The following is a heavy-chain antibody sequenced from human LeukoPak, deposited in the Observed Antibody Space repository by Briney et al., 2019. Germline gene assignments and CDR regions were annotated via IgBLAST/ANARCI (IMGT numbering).Heavy chain of an antibody. J-gene: IGHJ4*02. V-gene: IGHV3-48*01. CDR1: GFTFRDYS. CDR3: ARDPRYNYDYGSPDF. Sequence: RGSLRLSCAASGFTFRDYSMNWVRQPPGEGLEWVAYISSTSATIYYAQSVKGRFTISRDNAKYSVHLQMNSLRVEDTAIYYCARDPRYNYDYGSPDFWGQGTLVTVSS. D-gene: IGHD5-18*01. CDR2: ISSTSATI.